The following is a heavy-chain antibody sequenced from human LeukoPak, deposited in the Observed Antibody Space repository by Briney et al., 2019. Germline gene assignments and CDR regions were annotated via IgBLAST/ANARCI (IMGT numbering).Heavy chain of an antibody. CDR1: GGTFSSYA. V-gene: IGHV1-69*13. Sequence: ASMKVSRKPSGGTFSSYAISWVRQAPGQGLDWMGGIIPIFGTANYAQKFQGRVTITADESTSTAYMELSSLRSEDTAVYYCARDLTIFGVVTGGGFDPWGQGTLVTVSS. CDR2: IIPIFGTA. D-gene: IGHD3-3*01. CDR3: ARDLTIFGVVTGGGFDP. J-gene: IGHJ5*02.